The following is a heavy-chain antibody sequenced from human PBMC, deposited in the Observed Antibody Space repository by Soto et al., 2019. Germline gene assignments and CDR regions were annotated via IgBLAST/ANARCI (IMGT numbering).Heavy chain of an antibody. Sequence: GGSLRLSCAASGFTFSSYSMNWVRQAPGRGLEWVSSISSSSSYIYYADPVKGRFTISRDNAKNSLYLQMNSLRAEDTAVYYCARKRITIFGVATYGMDVWGQGTTVTVSS. CDR2: ISSSSSYI. CDR1: GFTFSSYS. V-gene: IGHV3-21*01. CDR3: ARKRITIFGVATYGMDV. J-gene: IGHJ6*02. D-gene: IGHD3-3*01.